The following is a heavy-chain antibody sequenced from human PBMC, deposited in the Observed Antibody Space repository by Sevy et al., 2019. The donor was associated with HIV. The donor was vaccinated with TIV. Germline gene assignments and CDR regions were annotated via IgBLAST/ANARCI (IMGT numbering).Heavy chain of an antibody. J-gene: IGHJ5*02. D-gene: IGHD2-15*01. Sequence: GGSLRLPCAASGFSISNNYTAWVRQAPGKGLKWVSVMYSGGSPYYADSVKGRFALSRDMSKNTVYLQMNSLRAEDTAVYYCARGYCGGGSCTAFDPWGQGTLVTVSS. CDR3: ARGYCGGGSCTAFDP. V-gene: IGHV3-53*01. CDR1: GFSISNNY. CDR2: MYSGGSP.